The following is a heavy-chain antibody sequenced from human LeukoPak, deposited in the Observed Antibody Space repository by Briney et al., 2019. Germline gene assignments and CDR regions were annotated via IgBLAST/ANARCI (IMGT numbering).Heavy chain of an antibody. CDR3: ARLWSSYDNSGFFEDY. CDR2: INPVGGVT. D-gene: IGHD3-22*01. V-gene: IGHV1-46*01. CDR1: GYTFTSFG. Sequence: ASVKVSCKASGYTFTSFGFSWVRQAPGQGLEWMGVINPVGGVTTYARRFQGRVTITRETSTSTFDMEMSSLKSQDTAVYYCARLWSSYDNSGFFEDYWGQRTLVTVSS. J-gene: IGHJ4*02.